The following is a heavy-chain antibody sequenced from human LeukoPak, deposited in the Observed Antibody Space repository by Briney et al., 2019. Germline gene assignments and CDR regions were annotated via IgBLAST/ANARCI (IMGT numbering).Heavy chain of an antibody. CDR1: GFTFSSYW. CDR2: IKQDGSEK. Sequence: PGGSLRLSCAASGFTFSSYWMSWVRQAQGKGLEWVANIKQDGSEKYYVDSVKGRFTISRDNAKNSLYLQMNSLRAEDTAVYYCARDRGYSYGYIYYYYYYMDVWGKGTTVTISS. D-gene: IGHD5-18*01. J-gene: IGHJ6*03. V-gene: IGHV3-7*01. CDR3: ARDRGYSYGYIYYYYYYMDV.